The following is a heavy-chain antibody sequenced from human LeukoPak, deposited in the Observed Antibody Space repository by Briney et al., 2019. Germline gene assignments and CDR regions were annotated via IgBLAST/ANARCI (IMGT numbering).Heavy chain of an antibody. V-gene: IGHV4-34*01. D-gene: IGHD5-18*01. CDR1: GGSFSGYY. J-gene: IGHJ6*03. Sequence: PSETLSLTCAVYGGSFSGYYWSWIRQPPGKGLEWIGEINHSGSTNYNPSLKSRVTISVDKSKNQFSLKLSSVTAADTAVYYCASKNTAMVMGYYYYYMDVWGKGTTVTISS. CDR2: INHSGST. CDR3: ASKNTAMVMGYYYYYMDV.